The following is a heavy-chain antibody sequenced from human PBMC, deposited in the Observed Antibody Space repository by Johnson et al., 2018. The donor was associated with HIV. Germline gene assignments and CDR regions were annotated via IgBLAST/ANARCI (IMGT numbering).Heavy chain of an antibody. CDR2: INWNGGST. CDR3: AKDMVPWFGELPWAFDGFDI. D-gene: IGHD3-10*01. V-gene: IGHV3-20*04. J-gene: IGHJ3*02. CDR1: GFAFSSYA. Sequence: VQLMESGGGVVQPGRSLTLSCAASGFAFSSYALHWVRQAPGKGLEWVSGINWNGGSTGYADSVKGRFTISRDNAKNSLYLQMNSLRAEDTALYYCAKDMVPWFGELPWAFDGFDIWGQGTMVTVSS.